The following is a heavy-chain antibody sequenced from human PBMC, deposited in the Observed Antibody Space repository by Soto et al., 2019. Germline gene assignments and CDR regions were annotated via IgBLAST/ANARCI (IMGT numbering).Heavy chain of an antibody. CDR2: IYPGDSDT. CDR1: GYSFTSYW. J-gene: IGHJ6*02. V-gene: IGHV5-51*01. Sequence: PGESLKISCKGSGYSFTSYWIGWVRQMPGKGLESMGIIYPGDSDTRYSPSFQGQVTISADKSISTAYLQWSSLKASDTAMYYCARTAAAGKYYYGMDFWGQGTTVTVSS. D-gene: IGHD6-13*01. CDR3: ARTAAAGKYYYGMDF.